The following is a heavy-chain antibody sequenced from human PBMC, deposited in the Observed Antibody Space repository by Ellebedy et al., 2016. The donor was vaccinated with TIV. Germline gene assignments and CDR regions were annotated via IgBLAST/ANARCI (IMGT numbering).Heavy chain of an antibody. Sequence: GESLKISCAASGFTFNSYAMSWVRQAPGKGLEWVSTISHTGSKTYYANSVEGRFIISRDNSKRTLYLQMNSLKTEDTAVYYCTRDYWIWGQGTMVTVSS. D-gene: IGHD2-15*01. V-gene: IGHV3-23*01. J-gene: IGHJ3*02. CDR1: GFTFNSYA. CDR2: ISHTGSKT. CDR3: TRDYWI.